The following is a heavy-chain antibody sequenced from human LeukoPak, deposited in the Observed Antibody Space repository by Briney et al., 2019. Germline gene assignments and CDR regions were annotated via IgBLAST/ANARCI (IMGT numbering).Heavy chain of an antibody. CDR2: IYYSGST. CDR3: AREKGNNYYYYGMDV. CDR1: GGSISSYY. J-gene: IGHJ6*02. V-gene: IGHV4-59*01. Sequence: SETLSLTCTVSGGSISSYYWSWIRQPPGKGLEWIGYIYYSGSTNYNPSLKSRVTISVDTSKNQFSLKLSSVTAADTAVYYCAREKGNNYYYYGMDVWGQGTTVTVSS.